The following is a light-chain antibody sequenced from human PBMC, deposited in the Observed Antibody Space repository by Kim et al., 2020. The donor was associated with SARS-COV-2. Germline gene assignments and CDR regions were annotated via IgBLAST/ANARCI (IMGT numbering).Light chain of an antibody. Sequence: EIVLTQSPGPLSLSPGERATLSCRASQSVSSYSLAWYQQKPGQAPRLLFYAASSRATGIPDRFSGSGSGTDFTLTISRLEPEDFAVYYCQQYGSSPTFGGGTKVDIK. V-gene: IGKV3-20*01. J-gene: IGKJ4*01. CDR1: QSVSSYS. CDR3: QQYGSSPT. CDR2: AAS.